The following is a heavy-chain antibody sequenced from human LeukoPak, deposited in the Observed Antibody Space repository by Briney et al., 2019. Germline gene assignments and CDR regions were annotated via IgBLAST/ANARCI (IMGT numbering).Heavy chain of an antibody. J-gene: IGHJ4*02. CDR3: ARDPILVRGYFDS. CDR2: ISGNGGDT. CDR1: GFAFSSYA. Sequence: PGGSLRLSCAASGFAFSSYAMNWVRQAPGKGLEWVSTISGNGGDTYYADSVKGRFTISRDNSKNTLHLRMNSLRPEDTAIYYCARDPILVRGYFDSWGQGTLVTVSS. D-gene: IGHD3-10*02. V-gene: IGHV3-23*01.